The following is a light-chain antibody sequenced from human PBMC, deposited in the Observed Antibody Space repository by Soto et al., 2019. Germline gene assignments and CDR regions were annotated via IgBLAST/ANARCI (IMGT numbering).Light chain of an antibody. V-gene: IGLV2-8*01. CDR3: RSYAGSNSFV. CDR2: EVS. CDR1: SSDGGGYNY. Sequence: QSALTQPPSASGSPGQSVTISCTGTSSDGGGYNYVSWYQQHPGKAPKLMIYEVSKRPSGVPDRFSGSKSGNTASLTVSGLQAEDEADYYCRSYAGSNSFVFGTGTKLTVL. J-gene: IGLJ1*01.